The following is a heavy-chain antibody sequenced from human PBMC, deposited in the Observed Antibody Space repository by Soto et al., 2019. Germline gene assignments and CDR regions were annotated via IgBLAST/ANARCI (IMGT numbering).Heavy chain of an antibody. Sequence: QVQLVQSGAEVKKPGASVKVSCKASGYTFTSYAMHWVRQAPGQRLEWMGWINAGNGNTKYSQKFQGRVTITRDTSASTAYMELSSLRSEDTAVYYCAIETSGIAVAGTFDYWGQGTLVTVSS. D-gene: IGHD6-19*01. V-gene: IGHV1-3*01. J-gene: IGHJ4*02. CDR3: AIETSGIAVAGTFDY. CDR2: INAGNGNT. CDR1: GYTFTSYA.